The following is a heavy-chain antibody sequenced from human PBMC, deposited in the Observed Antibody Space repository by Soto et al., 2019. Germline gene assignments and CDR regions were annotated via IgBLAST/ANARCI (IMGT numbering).Heavy chain of an antibody. Sequence: GASVKVSCKASGYTFTSYYMHWVRQAPGQGLEWMGIINPSGGSTSYAQKFQGRVTMTRDTSTSTVYMELSSLRSEDTAVYYCATFQLEMDYYYCGMDVWGQGTTVTVSS. J-gene: IGHJ6*02. CDR2: INPSGGST. CDR1: GYTFTSYY. CDR3: ATFQLEMDYYYCGMDV. D-gene: IGHD1-1*01. V-gene: IGHV1-46*01.